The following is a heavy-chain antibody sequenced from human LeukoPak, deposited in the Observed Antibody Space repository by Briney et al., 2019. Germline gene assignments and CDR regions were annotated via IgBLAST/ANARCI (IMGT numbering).Heavy chain of an antibody. CDR3: ARDGISGWYAPGGMDV. CDR1: GFTFSSYS. V-gene: IGHV3-21*01. CDR2: ISSSSSYI. Sequence: GGSLRLSCAASGFTFSSYSMNWVRQAPWKGLECFSSISSSSSYIYYADSVKGRFTISRDNAKNSLYLQMNSLRAEDTAVYYCARDGISGWYAPGGMDVWGQGTTVTVSS. J-gene: IGHJ6*02. D-gene: IGHD6-19*01.